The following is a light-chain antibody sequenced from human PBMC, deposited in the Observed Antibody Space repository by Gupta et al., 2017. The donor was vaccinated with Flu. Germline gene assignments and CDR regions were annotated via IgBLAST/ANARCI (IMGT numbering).Light chain of an antibody. CDR1: QSSLYSSKNTIY. J-gene: IGKJ2*01. V-gene: IGKV4-1*01. CDR2: WAS. CDR3: QQYYSYPLA. Sequence: DIVMTHSPDSRALSLGERATINCQSSQSSLYSSKNTIYLAWYQQKSGQPPKLVIHWASTRESGVPHRFSGRGSGTDFSLTINNLQAEDVAVYYCQQYYSYPLAFGQGTKVEIK.